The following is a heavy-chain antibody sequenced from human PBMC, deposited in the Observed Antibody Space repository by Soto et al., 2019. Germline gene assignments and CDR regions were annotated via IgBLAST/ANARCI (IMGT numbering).Heavy chain of an antibody. J-gene: IGHJ4*02. CDR2: IWYDGSNK. CDR1: GFTFSSYG. D-gene: IGHD6-13*01. Sequence: GGSLRLSCAASGFTFSSYGMHWVRQAPGKGLEWVAVIWYDGSNKYYADSVKGRFTISRDNSKNTLYLQMNSLRAKDTAVYYCARDRGAAAGYFDYWGQGTLVTVSS. V-gene: IGHV3-33*01. CDR3: ARDRGAAAGYFDY.